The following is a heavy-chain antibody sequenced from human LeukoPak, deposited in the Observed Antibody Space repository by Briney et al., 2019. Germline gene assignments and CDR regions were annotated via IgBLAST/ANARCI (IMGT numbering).Heavy chain of an antibody. Sequence: SETLSLTCAVYGGSFSGYYWSWIRQPPGKGLEWIGEINHSGSTNYIPSLKSRVTISVDTSKNQFSLKLSSVTAADTAVYYCARAITGYCSGGSCSAGYRGQGTLVTVSS. V-gene: IGHV4-34*01. CDR3: ARAITGYCSGGSCSAGY. J-gene: IGHJ4*02. CDR1: GGSFSGYY. D-gene: IGHD2-15*01. CDR2: INHSGST.